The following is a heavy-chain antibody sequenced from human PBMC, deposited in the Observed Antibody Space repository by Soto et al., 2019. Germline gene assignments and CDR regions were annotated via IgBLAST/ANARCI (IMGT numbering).Heavy chain of an antibody. D-gene: IGHD2-15*01. CDR3: ARDRFCPGSGGSCYHDY. Sequence: GGSLRLSCAASGFTFSSYSMNWVRQAPGKGLEWVSYISSSSSTIYYADSVKGRFTISRDNAKNSLYLQMNSLRAEDTAVYYCARDRFCPGSGGSCYHDYWGQGTLVTVSS. V-gene: IGHV3-48*01. J-gene: IGHJ4*02. CDR1: GFTFSSYS. CDR2: ISSSSSTI.